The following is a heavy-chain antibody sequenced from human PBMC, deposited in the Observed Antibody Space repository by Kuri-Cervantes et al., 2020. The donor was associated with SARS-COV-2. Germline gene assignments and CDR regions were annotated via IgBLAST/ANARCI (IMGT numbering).Heavy chain of an antibody. CDR2: IFHSGSA. V-gene: IGHV4-30-2*01. Sequence: LRLSCTVSGGSISSGDYYWNWFRQPPGMGLEWIGYIFHSGSAYYNPSLKSRVTISVDTSKNQFSLKLSSVTAADTAVYYCARDVVTGNRVGPTSDAFDIWGQGTMVTVSS. CDR3: ARDVVTGNRVGPTSDAFDI. J-gene: IGHJ3*02. D-gene: IGHD1-20*01. CDR1: GGSISSGDYY.